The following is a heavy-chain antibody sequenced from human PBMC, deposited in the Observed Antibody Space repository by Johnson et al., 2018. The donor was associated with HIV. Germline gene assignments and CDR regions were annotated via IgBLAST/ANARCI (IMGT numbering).Heavy chain of an antibody. CDR1: GFTFSSYG. CDR3: AREGRGRGGITIFGDAFDI. CDR2: ISYDGSNK. J-gene: IGHJ3*02. D-gene: IGHD3-3*01. Sequence: QVQLMESGGGVVQPGRSLRLSCAASGFTFSSYGMHWVRQAPGKGLEWVAVISYDGSNKYYADSVKGRFTISRDNAKNSLYLQMNSLRAEDTAVYYCAREGRGRGGITIFGDAFDIWGQGTMVTVSS. V-gene: IGHV3-30*03.